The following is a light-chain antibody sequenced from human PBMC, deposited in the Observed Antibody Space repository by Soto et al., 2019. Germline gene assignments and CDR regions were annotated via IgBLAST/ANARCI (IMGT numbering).Light chain of an antibody. Sequence: QSALTQPRSVSGSPGQSVTISCTGTSSDVGGYNYVSWYQQHPGKAPKLMIYDVSERPSGVPDRFSASKSGNTASLTISGLQAEDEADYYCCSYAATYTYVFVTGTKVTVL. V-gene: IGLV2-11*01. CDR2: DVS. J-gene: IGLJ1*01. CDR3: CSYAATYTYV. CDR1: SSDVGGYNY.